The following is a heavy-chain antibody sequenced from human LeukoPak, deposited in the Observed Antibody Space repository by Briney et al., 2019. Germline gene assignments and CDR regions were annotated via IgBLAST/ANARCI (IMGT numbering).Heavy chain of an antibody. Sequence: ASVKVSCKVSGYTLTELSMHWVRQAPGQGLEWMGGFDPEDGETVYAQKFQGRVTMTEDTSTDTAYMELSSLRSEDTAVYYCARLGGSGGSNWFDPWGQGTLVTVSS. CDR3: ARLGGSGGSNWFDP. J-gene: IGHJ5*02. CDR1: GYTLTELS. V-gene: IGHV1-24*01. D-gene: IGHD6-19*01. CDR2: FDPEDGET.